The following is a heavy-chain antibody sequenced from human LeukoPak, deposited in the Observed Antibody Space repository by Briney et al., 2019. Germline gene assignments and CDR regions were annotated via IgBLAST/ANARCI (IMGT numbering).Heavy chain of an antibody. CDR2: ISTSGGST. V-gene: IGHV3-23*01. CDR1: GFTFSSYT. J-gene: IGHJ5*02. Sequence: GGSLRLSCAASGFTFSSYTMSWVRQAPGKGLEWVSSISTSGGSTYYADSVKGRFTISRDNSKNSLSLQMTSLRADDTAVYYCVRGQTSLDNWFDPWGQGTLVIVSS. CDR3: VRGQTSLDNWFDP.